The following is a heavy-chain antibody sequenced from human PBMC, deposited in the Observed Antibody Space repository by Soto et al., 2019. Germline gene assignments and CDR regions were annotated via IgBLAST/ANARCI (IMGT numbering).Heavy chain of an antibody. V-gene: IGHV1-18*01. D-gene: IGHD6-13*01. Sequence: ASVKVSCKASGYTFTSYGISWVRQAPGQGLEWMGWISAYNGNTNYAQKLQGRVTMTTDTSTSTVYMELRSLRSDDTAVYYCARGLYSSSWDYYYYYGMDVWGQGTTVTVSS. CDR2: ISAYNGNT. J-gene: IGHJ6*02. CDR3: ARGLYSSSWDYYYYYGMDV. CDR1: GYTFTSYG.